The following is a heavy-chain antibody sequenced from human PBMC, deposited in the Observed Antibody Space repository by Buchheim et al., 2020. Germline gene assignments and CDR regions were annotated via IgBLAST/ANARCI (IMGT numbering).Heavy chain of an antibody. V-gene: IGHV3-7*01. D-gene: IGHD2/OR15-2a*01. CDR3: VESITQ. CDR1: GLMFSSHW. CDR2: INQRGSEK. J-gene: IGHJ4*02. Sequence: EVQLVESGGTLVQPGRSLRLSCAASGLMFSSHWMSWVRQAPGKGLEWVADINQRGSEKNYADSVKGRFTISRDNAKNSLYLQMNSLRGEDTAVYYCVESITQWGQGTL.